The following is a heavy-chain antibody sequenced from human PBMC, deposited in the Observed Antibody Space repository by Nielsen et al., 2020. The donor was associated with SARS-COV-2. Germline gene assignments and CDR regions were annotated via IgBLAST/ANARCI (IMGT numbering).Heavy chain of an antibody. V-gene: IGHV3-7*01. CDR3: ARLRGRYCTNGVCYTGGGD. D-gene: IGHD2-8*01. Sequence: GESLKISCAASGFTFSSYWMSWVRQAPGKGLEWVANIKQDGSEKYYVDSVKGRFTISRDNAKNSLYLQMNSLRAEDTAVYYCARLRGRYCTNGVCYTGGGDWGQGTLVTVSS. CDR2: IKQDGSEK. J-gene: IGHJ4*02. CDR1: GFTFSSYW.